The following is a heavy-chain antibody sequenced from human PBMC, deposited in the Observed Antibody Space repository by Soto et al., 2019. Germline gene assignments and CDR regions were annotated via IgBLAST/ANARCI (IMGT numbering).Heavy chain of an antibody. CDR3: TRDSFDYRSGWSNRERVYFGMDV. CDR1: GFTFSNYW. J-gene: IGHJ6*04. Sequence: EVQLVESGGGSGQPGGSLRLSCAASGFTFSNYWMHWVRQTPGEGLVWVSRVNHDGSSADYADPVKGRFTFSRDNTKSPLYLQMNSMRAEDTAVYYCTRDSFDYRSGWSNRERVYFGMDVGGKGTTVTVSS. CDR2: VNHDGSSA. V-gene: IGHV3-74*01. D-gene: IGHD6-19*01.